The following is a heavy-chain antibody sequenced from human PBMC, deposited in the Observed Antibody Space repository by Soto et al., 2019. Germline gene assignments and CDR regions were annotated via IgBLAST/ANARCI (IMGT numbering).Heavy chain of an antibody. CDR3: AKSGHYYDSSGYYPPHLDYYYGMDV. CDR2: ISGSGGST. D-gene: IGHD3-22*01. CDR1: GFTFSSYA. J-gene: IGHJ6*02. V-gene: IGHV3-23*01. Sequence: EVQLLESGGGLVQPGGSLRLSCAASGFTFSSYAMSWVRQAPGKGLEWVSAISGSGGSTYYADSVKGRFTISRDNSKNTLYLQMNSLRAEDTAVYYCAKSGHYYDSSGYYPPHLDYYYGMDVWGQGTTVTVSS.